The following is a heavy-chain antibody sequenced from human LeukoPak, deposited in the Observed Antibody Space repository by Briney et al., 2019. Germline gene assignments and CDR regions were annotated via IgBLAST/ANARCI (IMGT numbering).Heavy chain of an antibody. V-gene: IGHV3-66*01. CDR3: AKGGTLLQDYYYYYMDV. CDR1: GFTVSSNY. CDR2: IYSGGST. J-gene: IGHJ6*03. Sequence: HPGGSLRLSCAASGFTVSSNYMSWVRQAPGKGLEWVSVIYSGGSTYYADSVKGRFTISRDNSKNTLYLQMNSLRAEDTAVYYCAKGGTLLQDYYYYYMDVWGKGTTVTVSS. D-gene: IGHD3-22*01.